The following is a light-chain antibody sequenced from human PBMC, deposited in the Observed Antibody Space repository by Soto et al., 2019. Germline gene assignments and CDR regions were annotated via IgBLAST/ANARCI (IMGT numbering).Light chain of an antibody. CDR1: SGSIASNY. V-gene: IGLV6-57*03. J-gene: IGLJ3*02. CDR2: EDN. Sequence: NFMLTQPHSVSESPGKTVTISCTRSSGSIASNYVQWYQQRPGSAHTTVIYEDNQRPSGVPDRFSGSIDSSSNSASLTSSGLKTEDEADYSCQYYDSSNQVFGGGTKMTV. CDR3: QYYDSSNQV.